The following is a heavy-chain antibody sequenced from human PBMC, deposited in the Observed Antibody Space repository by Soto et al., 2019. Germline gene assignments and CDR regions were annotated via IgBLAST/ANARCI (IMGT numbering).Heavy chain of an antibody. J-gene: IGHJ6*02. CDR2: ISYEEINNK. CDR1: GFSFRNYG. D-gene: IGHD2-2*01. V-gene: IGHV3-30*18. Sequence: QVQLVQSGGGVVQPGRSPRLSCVASGFSFRNYGMHWVRQAPGKGLEWVAVISYEEINNKNYADSVKGRFTISRDNSENTLYLQMDSLRAEDTAVYYCAKGYCSGPSCYRGYGMDVWGQGTTVTVSS. CDR3: AKGYCSGPSCYRGYGMDV.